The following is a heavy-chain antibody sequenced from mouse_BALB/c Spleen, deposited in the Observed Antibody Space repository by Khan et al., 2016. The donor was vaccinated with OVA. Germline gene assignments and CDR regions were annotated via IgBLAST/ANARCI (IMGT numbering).Heavy chain of an antibody. Sequence: QVQLKEPGAELVRPGVSVKISCKGSGYTFTDYAMHWVKQSHAKSLARTGVISTYYGDADYNQKLKVKATMTVDKSSSTAYMELARLTSEDSAIYYCARARGNSRFAYWDPGTRVTVSA. V-gene: IGHV1S137*01. CDR1: GYTFTDYA. J-gene: IGHJ3*01. D-gene: IGHD2-1*01. CDR3: ARARGNSRFAY. CDR2: ISTYYGDA.